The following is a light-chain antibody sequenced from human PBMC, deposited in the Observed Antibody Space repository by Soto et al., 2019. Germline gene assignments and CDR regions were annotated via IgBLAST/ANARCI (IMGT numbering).Light chain of an antibody. CDR1: SSDDGGYNY. V-gene: IGLV2-14*01. J-gene: IGLJ1*01. CDR3: SSYTSSSLYV. Sequence: QSALTQPASGSGSPGQSITISCTGTSSDDGGYNYVSWYQQHPGKAPKLMIYEVSDRPSGVSNRFSGSQSVNTASLTISGLQAEDEADYYCSSYTSSSLYVFGTGTKVTVL. CDR2: EVS.